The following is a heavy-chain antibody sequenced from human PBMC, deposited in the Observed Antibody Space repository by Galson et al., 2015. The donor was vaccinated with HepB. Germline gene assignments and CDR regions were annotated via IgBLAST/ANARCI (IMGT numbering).Heavy chain of an antibody. CDR2: ISPSPYNRYT. D-gene: IGHD2-15*01. CDR3: ARGALVVVVGATQNNWFDP. J-gene: IGHJ5*02. V-gene: IGHV1-18*01. Sequence: SVKVSCKASDYTFSTYSITWVRQAPGQGLEWMGWISPSPYNRYTNYTRKLQGRVTMTTDTSTSTAYMELRSLRSDDTAVYYCARGALVVVVGATQNNWFDPRGQGTLVTVSS. CDR1: DYTFSTYS.